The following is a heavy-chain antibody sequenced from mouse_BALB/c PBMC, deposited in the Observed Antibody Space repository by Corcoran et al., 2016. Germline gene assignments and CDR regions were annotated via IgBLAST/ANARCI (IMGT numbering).Heavy chain of an antibody. CDR3: ARWDWYFDV. Sequence: EVQLQQSGAELVKPGASGKLSCTASGFNLNDTYMHWVKQRPEQGLEWIGRIDPANGNTKYDPKFQGKATITADTSSNTAYLQLSSRTSEDTAVYYWARWDWYFDVWGAGTTVTVSS. J-gene: IGHJ1*01. CDR1: GFNLNDTY. V-gene: IGHV14-3*02. CDR2: IDPANGNT.